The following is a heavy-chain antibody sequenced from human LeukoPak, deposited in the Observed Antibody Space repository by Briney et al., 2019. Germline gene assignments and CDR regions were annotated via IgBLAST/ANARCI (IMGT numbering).Heavy chain of an antibody. D-gene: IGHD6-13*01. Sequence: GESLKISCKGSGYSFATHWIAWVRQVPGKGLEWIGVIYPVDSDTRYSPSFQGQVTISVDKSTSTAYLQWSSLKASDTALYYCARLCRAGYSSSCLDYWGQGTLVTVSS. V-gene: IGHV5-51*01. CDR1: GYSFATHW. J-gene: IGHJ4*02. CDR2: IYPVDSDT. CDR3: ARLCRAGYSSSCLDY.